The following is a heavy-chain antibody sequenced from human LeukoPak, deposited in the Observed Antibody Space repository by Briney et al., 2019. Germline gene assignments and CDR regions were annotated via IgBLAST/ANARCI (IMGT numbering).Heavy chain of an antibody. CDR3: ARGQDTVVTSRDAFDI. J-gene: IGHJ3*02. CDR2: ISGSGSGGST. CDR1: GFTFSSSA. Sequence: GGSLRLSCAASGFTFSSSAMSWVRQAPGKGLEWVSNISGSGSGGSTYYADSAKGRFTISRDNSKNTLYLQMNSLRAEDTAVYYCARGQDTVVTSRDAFDIWGQGTMVTVSS. V-gene: IGHV3-23*01. D-gene: IGHD4-23*01.